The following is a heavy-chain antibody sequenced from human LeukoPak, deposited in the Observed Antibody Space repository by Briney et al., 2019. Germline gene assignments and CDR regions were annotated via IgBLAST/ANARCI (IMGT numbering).Heavy chain of an antibody. D-gene: IGHD2-21*02. Sequence: PSETLSLTCTVSGGSISVYYWSWIRQPPGKGLEWIGHIYSSGSTKYNPSLKSRVTISVDTSKNQFSLKLSSVTAADTAVYYCARFCGGDCYSAVHAFDIWGQGTMVTVSS. V-gene: IGHV4-59*01. CDR2: IYSSGST. CDR3: ARFCGGDCYSAVHAFDI. J-gene: IGHJ3*02. CDR1: GGSISVYY.